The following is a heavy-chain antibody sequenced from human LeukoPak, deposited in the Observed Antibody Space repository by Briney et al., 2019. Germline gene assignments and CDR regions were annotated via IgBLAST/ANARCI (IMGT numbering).Heavy chain of an antibody. Sequence: GGSLRLSCAASGFTFSSYGMHWVRQAPGKGLEWVSLISSSQRAINYGDAVKGRFTISRDNAKNSLFLQMNTLRAEDTAVYYCARAVAPAAIEEAFGFWGQGTLVSVSS. D-gene: IGHD2-2*02. CDR3: ARAVAPAAIEEAFGF. J-gene: IGHJ3*01. V-gene: IGHV3-48*04. CDR1: GFTFSSYG. CDR2: ISSSQRAI.